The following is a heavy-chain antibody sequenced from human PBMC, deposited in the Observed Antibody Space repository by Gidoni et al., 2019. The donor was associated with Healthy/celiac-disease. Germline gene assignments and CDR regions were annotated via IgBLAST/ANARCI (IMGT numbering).Heavy chain of an antibody. CDR3: ARGGGQWLGSGSYPPTVGYFDY. CDR2: INHRGST. CDR1: GLSFSGYY. V-gene: IGHV4-34*01. D-gene: IGHD1-26*01. Sequence: QVQLQQSGAGLFKPSESLSLTRAVHGLSFSGYYWRLFRQPPEKGLEWIGEINHRGSTNYNPSLKSRVNISVDTSKNQFSLKLSYVTAADTAVYYGARGGGQWLGSGSYPPTVGYFDYWGQGTLVTVSS. J-gene: IGHJ4*02.